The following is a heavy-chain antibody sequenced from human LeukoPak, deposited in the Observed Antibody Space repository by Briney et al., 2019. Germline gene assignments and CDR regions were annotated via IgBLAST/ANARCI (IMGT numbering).Heavy chain of an antibody. CDR1: GGTFSSYA. CDR2: SIPIFGTA. Sequence: SVKVSCKASGGTFSSYAISWVRQAPGQGLEWMGGSIPIFGTANYAQGFQGRVTITADESTSTAYMELSSLRSEDTAVYYCARVGDCSSTSCYHYFDYWGQGTLVTVSS. J-gene: IGHJ4*02. D-gene: IGHD2-2*01. CDR3: ARVGDCSSTSCYHYFDY. V-gene: IGHV1-69*01.